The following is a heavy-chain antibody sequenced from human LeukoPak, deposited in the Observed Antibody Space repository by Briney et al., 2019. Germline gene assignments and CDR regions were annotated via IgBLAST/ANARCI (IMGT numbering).Heavy chain of an antibody. CDR2: IYWNDDK. J-gene: IGHJ4*02. CDR1: GFSLSTSGVG. CDR3: AHRTWGHGYMSYFDY. Sequence: SGPTLVKPTQTLTLTCTFSGFSLSTSGVGVGWIRQPPGKALEWLALIYWNDDKRYSPSLKSRLTITRDTSKNQVVLTMTNMDPVDTATYYCAHRTWGHGYMSYFDYWGQGTLVTVSS. V-gene: IGHV2-5*01. D-gene: IGHD5-24*01.